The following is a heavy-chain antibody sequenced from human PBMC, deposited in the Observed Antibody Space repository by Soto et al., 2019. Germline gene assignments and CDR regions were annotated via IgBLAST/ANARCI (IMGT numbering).Heavy chain of an antibody. J-gene: IGHJ4*02. D-gene: IGHD3-22*01. CDR3: AAISSGYYRVFDY. V-gene: IGHV1-58*01. CDR2: ILVGSGQT. Sequence: SLKVSCKASGATFTSSTVNWVRQARGQPPEWIGWILVGSGQTNSAQKFQGRVAITRDMSTYTAYLELNSLRSDDSAVYYCAAISSGYYRVFDYWGQGNPVNVSA. CDR1: GATFTSST.